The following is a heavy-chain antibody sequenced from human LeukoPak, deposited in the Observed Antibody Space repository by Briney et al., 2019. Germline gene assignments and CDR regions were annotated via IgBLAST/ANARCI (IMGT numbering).Heavy chain of an antibody. V-gene: IGHV3-23*01. CDR2: ISNSGGDT. CDR3: ARARWLDW. J-gene: IGHJ5*01. Sequence: GGSLRLSCAASGFTFSSYAMSWVRQAPGKGLEWVAAISNSGGDTFYSDSGKGRFTIARDNSKNTLYLQMNSLRAEDTAVYYCARARWLDWWGQGTLVTVSS. CDR1: GFTFSSYA.